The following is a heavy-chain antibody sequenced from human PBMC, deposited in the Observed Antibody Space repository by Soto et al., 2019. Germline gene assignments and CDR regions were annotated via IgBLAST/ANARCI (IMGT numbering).Heavy chain of an antibody. V-gene: IGHV3-7*01. CDR1: GFTFSSYW. Sequence: GGSLRLSCAASGFTFSSYWMSWVRQAPGKGLEWVANIKQDGSEKYYVDSVKGRFTISRDNAKNSLYLQMNSLRAEDTAVYYCARDRRDTYYYGTGGYWGQGTLVTVSS. CDR2: IKQDGSEK. J-gene: IGHJ4*02. D-gene: IGHD3-10*01. CDR3: ARDRRDTYYYGTGGY.